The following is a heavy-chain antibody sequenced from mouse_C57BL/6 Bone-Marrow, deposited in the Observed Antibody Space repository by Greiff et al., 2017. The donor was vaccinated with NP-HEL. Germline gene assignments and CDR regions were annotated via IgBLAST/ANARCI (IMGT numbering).Heavy chain of an antibody. J-gene: IGHJ2*01. V-gene: IGHV1-4*01. CDR1: GYTFTSYT. CDR2: INPSSGYT. Sequence: VKLQESGAELARPGASVKMSCKASGYTFTSYTMHWVKQRPGQGLEWIGYINPSSGYTKYNQKFKDKATLTADKSSSTAYMQLSSLTSEDSAVYYCAREAYPYFDYWGQGTTLTVSS. CDR3: AREAYPYFDY.